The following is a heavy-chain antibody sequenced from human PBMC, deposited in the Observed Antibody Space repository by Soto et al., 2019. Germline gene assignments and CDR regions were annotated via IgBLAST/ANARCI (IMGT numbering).Heavy chain of an antibody. Sequence: EVQLVESGGGLVQPGGSLKLSCAASGFTFSDSRIFWIRQASGKGLEWVGHIRGKTKDYATVYAASVKGRFTVSRDGSETTAYLQMTSLKIDDTAMYYCATRGLGVTGIHTWGQGTLVTVSS. D-gene: IGHD1-26*01. CDR1: GFTFSDSR. CDR2: IRGKTKDYAT. J-gene: IGHJ4*02. CDR3: ATRGLGVTGIHT. V-gene: IGHV3-73*02.